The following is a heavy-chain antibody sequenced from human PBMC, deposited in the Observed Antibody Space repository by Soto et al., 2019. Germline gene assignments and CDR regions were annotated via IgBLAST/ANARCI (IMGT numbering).Heavy chain of an antibody. D-gene: IGHD6-19*01. J-gene: IGHJ4*02. CDR2: ISGSGGST. Sequence: GGSLRLSCAASGFTFSSYAMSWVRQAPGKGLEWVSAISGSGGSTYYADSVKGRFTISRDNSKNTLYLQMNSLRAEDTAVYYCAKDRKSGWYAAVSYYFDYWGQGTLVTVSS. CDR1: GFTFSSYA. CDR3: AKDRKSGWYAAVSYYFDY. V-gene: IGHV3-23*01.